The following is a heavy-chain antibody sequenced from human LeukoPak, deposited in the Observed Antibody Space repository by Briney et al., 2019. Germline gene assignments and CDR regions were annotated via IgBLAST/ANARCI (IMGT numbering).Heavy chain of an antibody. Sequence: SETLSLTCTVPGGSISSSSYYWGWIRQPPGKGLEWIGSIYYSGSTYYNPSLKSRVTISVDTSKNQFSLKLSSVTAADTAVYYCARDRSYYYDSSGYFDPWGQGTLVTVSS. CDR3: ARDRSYYYDSSGYFDP. CDR2: IYYSGST. V-gene: IGHV4-39*07. D-gene: IGHD3-22*01. J-gene: IGHJ5*02. CDR1: GGSISSSSYY.